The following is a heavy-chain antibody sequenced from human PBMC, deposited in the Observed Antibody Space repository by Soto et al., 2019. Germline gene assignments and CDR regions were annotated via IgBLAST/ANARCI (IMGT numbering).Heavy chain of an antibody. Sequence: GGSLRLSCAASGFTFSSYAMNWVRQAPGKGLEWISSISSGSSYIYYAGSVKGRFTISRDNAKNSLFLQMNSLRADDTAVYYCARDILSGGAYPDSWGQGTKVTVSS. J-gene: IGHJ5*01. CDR2: ISSGSSYI. V-gene: IGHV3-21*01. CDR3: ARDILSGGAYPDS. CDR1: GFTFSSYA. D-gene: IGHD3-10*01.